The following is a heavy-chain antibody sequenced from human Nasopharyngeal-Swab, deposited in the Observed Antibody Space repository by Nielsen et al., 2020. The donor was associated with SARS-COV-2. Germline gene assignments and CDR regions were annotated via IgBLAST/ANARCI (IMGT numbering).Heavy chain of an antibody. CDR3: ARSMPSRYYYYGMDV. CDR2: IYPGDSDT. Sequence: KVSCKGSGYSFTSYWIGWARQMPGKGLEWMGIIYPGDSDTRYSPSFQGQVTISADKSISTAYLQWSSLKASDTAMYYCARSMPSRYYYYGMDVWGQGTTVTVSS. J-gene: IGHJ6*02. V-gene: IGHV5-51*01. D-gene: IGHD2-2*01. CDR1: GYSFTSYW.